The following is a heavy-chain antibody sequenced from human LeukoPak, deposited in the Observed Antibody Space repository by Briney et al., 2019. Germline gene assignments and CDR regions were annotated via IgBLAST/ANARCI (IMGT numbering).Heavy chain of an antibody. Sequence: PGGSLRLFCAAPGFTFSSYAMSWVRQAPGKGLEWVSAISGSGGSTYYADSVKGRFTISRDNSKNTLYLQMNSLRAEDTAVYYCAKDLSGNPDYWGQGTLVTVSS. CDR3: AKDLSGNPDY. D-gene: IGHD4-23*01. V-gene: IGHV3-23*01. CDR1: GFTFSSYA. CDR2: ISGSGGST. J-gene: IGHJ4*02.